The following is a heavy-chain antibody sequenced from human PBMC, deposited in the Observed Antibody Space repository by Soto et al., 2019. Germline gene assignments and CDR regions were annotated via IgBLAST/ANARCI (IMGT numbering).Heavy chain of an antibody. CDR2: ITPYSGQA. D-gene: IGHD3-9*01. CDR1: GYRFGDYG. J-gene: IGHJ4*02. CDR3: ARSKGYDNNTLYYFDY. V-gene: IGHV1-18*04. Sequence: QVHLVQSGPEVKRPGASVKVSCEVSGYRFGDYGISWLRQAPGQGLQWLGWITPYSGQAFYIKTFQDRLTMTTDTSTSTVYMDLKSLTSDDTAIYYCARSKGYDNNTLYYFDYWGQGALVTVSS.